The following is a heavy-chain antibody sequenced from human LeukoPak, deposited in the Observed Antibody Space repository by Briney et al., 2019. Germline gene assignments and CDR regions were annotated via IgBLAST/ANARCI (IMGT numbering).Heavy chain of an antibody. J-gene: IGHJ4*02. CDR3: ARTVLAAASVFDY. D-gene: IGHD6-25*01. CDR2: IDYIGNT. Sequence: SETLSLTCTVSGGSVSSGTYYWSWIRQPPGQGLEWIGYIDYIGNTNYNPSLKSRVTISVGTSKNQFSLKLTSVTAADTAVYYCARTVLAAASVFDYWGQGTLVTVSS. V-gene: IGHV4-61*01. CDR1: GGSVSSGTYY.